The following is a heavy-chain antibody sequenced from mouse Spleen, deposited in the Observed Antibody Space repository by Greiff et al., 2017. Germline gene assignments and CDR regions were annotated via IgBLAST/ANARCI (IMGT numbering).Heavy chain of an antibody. CDR3: AREDVLWLRRGGFAY. V-gene: IGHV1-72*01. CDR2: IDPNSGGT. J-gene: IGHJ3*01. Sequence: QVQLQQPGAELVKPGASVKLSCKASGYTFTSYWMHWVKQRPGRGLEWIGRIDPNSGGTKYNEKFKSKATLTVDKPSSTAYMQLSSLTSEDSAVYYCAREDVLWLRRGGFAYWGQGTLVTVSA. D-gene: IGHD2-2*01. CDR1: GYTFTSYW.